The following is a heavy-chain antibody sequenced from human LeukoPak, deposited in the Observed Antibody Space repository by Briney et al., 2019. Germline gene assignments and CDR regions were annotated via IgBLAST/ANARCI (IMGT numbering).Heavy chain of an antibody. V-gene: IGHV1-69*06. CDR1: GGTFSSYA. J-gene: IGHJ4*02. Sequence: GASVKVSCKASGGTFSSYAISWVRQAPGQGLEWMGGIIPIFGTANYAQKFQGRVTITADKSTSTAYMELSSLRSEDTAVYYCARVSDWYPKPRSEYYFDYWGQGTLVTVSS. CDR2: IIPIFGTA. D-gene: IGHD6-13*01. CDR3: ARVSDWYPKPRSEYYFDY.